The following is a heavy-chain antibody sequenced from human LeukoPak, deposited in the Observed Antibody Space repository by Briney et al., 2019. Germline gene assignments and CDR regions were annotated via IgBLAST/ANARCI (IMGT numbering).Heavy chain of an antibody. CDR3: ARGADPYKIAY. CDR2: IHPSGSI. V-gene: IGHV4-34*01. D-gene: IGHD3-16*02. CDR1: GGSFSGYY. J-gene: IGHJ4*02. Sequence: TSETLSLTCAVYGGSFSGYYWSWIRQSPGKGLEWIGEIHPSGSIHYNLSLESRINISPDTSKNQFSLKLSSVTTADTALYYCARGADPYKIAYWGPGTLVTVSS.